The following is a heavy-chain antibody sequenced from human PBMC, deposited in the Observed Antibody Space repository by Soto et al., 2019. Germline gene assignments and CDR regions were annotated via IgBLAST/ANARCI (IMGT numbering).Heavy chain of an antibody. Sequence: PSETLSLTCAVYGGSFSGYYWSWIRQPPGKGLEWIGEINHSGSTNYNPSLKSRVTISVDTSKNQFSLKLSSVTAADTAVYYCARGPPSWGWSTTFDYWGQGTLVTVSS. CDR1: GGSFSGYY. CDR3: ARGPPSWGWSTTFDY. CDR2: INHSGST. V-gene: IGHV4-34*01. J-gene: IGHJ4*02. D-gene: IGHD6-19*01.